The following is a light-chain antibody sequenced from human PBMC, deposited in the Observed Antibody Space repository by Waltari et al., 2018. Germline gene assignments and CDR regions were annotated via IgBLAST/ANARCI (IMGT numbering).Light chain of an antibody. J-gene: IGLJ3*02. V-gene: IGLV2-14*03. CDR3: SSYTSSNTWV. CDR2: DVL. Sequence: QSALTQPASVSGSPGQSITISCSGTSSDVGGYNYVSWFQQHPGNAPKLMIYDVLNRPAGVSKRFAGSKSGNTASLTISGLQAEDEADYYCSSYTSSNTWVFGGGTKLTVL. CDR1: SSDVGGYNY.